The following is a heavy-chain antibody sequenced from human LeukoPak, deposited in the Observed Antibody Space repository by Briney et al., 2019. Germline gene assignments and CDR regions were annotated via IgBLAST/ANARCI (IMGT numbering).Heavy chain of an antibody. CDR2: ISGSGATT. CDR1: GFTFSSYA. V-gene: IGHV3-23*01. CDR3: ARDQTFVVVVAAITYAFDI. J-gene: IGHJ3*02. Sequence: GGSLRLSCAASGFTFSSYAMNWVRQAPGKGLEWVSVISGSGATTYYADSVKGRFTISRDNSKNTLYLQMNSLRAEDTAVYYCARDQTFVVVVAAITYAFDIWGQGTMVTVSS. D-gene: IGHD2-15*01.